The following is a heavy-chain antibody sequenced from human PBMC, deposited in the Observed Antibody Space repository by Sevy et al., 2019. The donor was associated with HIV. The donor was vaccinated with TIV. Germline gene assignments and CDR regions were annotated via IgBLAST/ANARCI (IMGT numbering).Heavy chain of an antibody. CDR3: TTAVLRYFDWLPYYFDY. CDR2: IKSKIDGGTK. Sequence: GGSLRLSCAASGFTFSNAWMSWVRQAPGKGLEWVGRIKSKIDGGTKDYAAPVKGRFTISRDDSKNTLYLQMNSLKTEDTAVYYCTTAVLRYFDWLPYYFDYWGQGTLVTVSS. CDR1: GFTFSNAW. D-gene: IGHD3-9*01. J-gene: IGHJ4*02. V-gene: IGHV3-15*01.